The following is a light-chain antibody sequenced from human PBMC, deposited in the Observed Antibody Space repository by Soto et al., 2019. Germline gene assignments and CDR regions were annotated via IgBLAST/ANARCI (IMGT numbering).Light chain of an antibody. V-gene: IGKV3-20*01. Sequence: EIVLTQSPGTLSLSPGERATLSCRASQSVRNSHLAWYQQKPGQPPRLLISRAASRALGIPDRFSGSGSGTGFTLSISKLEPEDSALYYCQQYGDSPWTFGLGTKVDIK. CDR2: RAA. J-gene: IGKJ1*01. CDR1: QSVRNSH. CDR3: QQYGDSPWT.